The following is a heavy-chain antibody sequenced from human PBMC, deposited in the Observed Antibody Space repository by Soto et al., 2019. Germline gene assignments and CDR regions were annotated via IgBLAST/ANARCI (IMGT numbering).Heavy chain of an antibody. J-gene: IGHJ4*02. CDR3: ARANDIGSYAPFDY. CDR2: ISTRSNSI. CDR1: GFTFSTYS. D-gene: IGHD1-26*01. Sequence: EVQLVEYGGGLVQPGGSLRISCEASGFTFSTYSMNWVRQAPGKGLEWISYISTRSNSIYYADSVKGRFTISRDHAKNSLFLQTNSLRDDDMAVYFWARANDIGSYAPFDYWGQGTLVTVSS. V-gene: IGHV3-48*02.